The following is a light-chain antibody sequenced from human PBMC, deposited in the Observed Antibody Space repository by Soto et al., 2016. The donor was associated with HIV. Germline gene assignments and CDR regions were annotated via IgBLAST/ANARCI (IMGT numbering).Light chain of an antibody. V-gene: IGLV3-21*03. Sequence: SYVLTQPPSVSVASGKTATITCEGTNIGSKSVHWYRQKPGQAPVLFVYDDTDRPSGIPERFSGSNSGNTATLTISSVEAGDEADYFCQVWDRSSDQMIFGGGTKVTVL. CDR3: QVWDRSSDQMI. J-gene: IGLJ2*01. CDR2: DDT. CDR1: NIGSKS.